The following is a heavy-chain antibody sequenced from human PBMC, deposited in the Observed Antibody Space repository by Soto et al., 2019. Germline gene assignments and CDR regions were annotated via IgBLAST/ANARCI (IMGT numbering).Heavy chain of an antibody. Sequence: GGSLRLSCAASGSTFDDYAMHWVRQAPGKGLEWVSGISWNSAAMGYADSVRGRFPISRDNAKKSLYLQMNSLRAEDTALYYCAKGPYDSSGYYNFDYWGQGTLVTVSS. CDR3: AKGPYDSSGYYNFDY. V-gene: IGHV3-9*01. CDR2: ISWNSAAM. CDR1: GSTFDDYA. J-gene: IGHJ4*02. D-gene: IGHD3-22*01.